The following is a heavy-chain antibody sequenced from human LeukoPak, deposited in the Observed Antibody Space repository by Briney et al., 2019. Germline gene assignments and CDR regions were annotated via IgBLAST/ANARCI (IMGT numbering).Heavy chain of an antibody. D-gene: IGHD3-10*01. Sequence: PSETLSPTCTVSGGSISSYYWSWIRQPPGKGLEWIGSIYYSGSTYYNPSLKSRVTISVDTSKNQFSLKLNSVTATDTAVYYCARHYGPWGQGTLVTVSS. J-gene: IGHJ4*02. CDR3: ARHYGP. CDR2: IYYSGST. CDR1: GGSISSYY. V-gene: IGHV4-39*01.